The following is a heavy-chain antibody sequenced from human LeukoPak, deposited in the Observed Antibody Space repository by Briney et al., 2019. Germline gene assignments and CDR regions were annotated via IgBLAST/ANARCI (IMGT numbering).Heavy chain of an antibody. CDR3: ARDPSAGYSSGWYDY. D-gene: IGHD6-19*01. CDR1: GGSISSSSYY. J-gene: IGHJ4*02. CDR2: IYYSGST. Sequence: SETLSLTCTVSGGSISSSSYYWGWIRQPPGKGLEWIGSIYYSGSTNYNPSLKSRVTISVDTSKNQFSLKLSSVTAADTAVYYCARDPSAGYSSGWYDYWGQGTLVTVSS. V-gene: IGHV4-39*07.